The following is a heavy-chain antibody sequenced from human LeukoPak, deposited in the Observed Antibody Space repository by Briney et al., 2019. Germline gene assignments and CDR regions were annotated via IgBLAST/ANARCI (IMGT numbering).Heavy chain of an antibody. J-gene: IGHJ3*02. Sequence: SVKVSCKASGYTFTSYGISWVRQAPGQGLEWMGRIIPILGIANYAQKFQGRVTITADKSTSTAYMELSSLRSEDTAVYYCARARYSGSYYWAFDIWGQGTMVTVSS. V-gene: IGHV1-69*04. D-gene: IGHD1-26*01. CDR3: ARARYSGSYYWAFDI. CDR2: IIPILGIA. CDR1: GYTFTSYG.